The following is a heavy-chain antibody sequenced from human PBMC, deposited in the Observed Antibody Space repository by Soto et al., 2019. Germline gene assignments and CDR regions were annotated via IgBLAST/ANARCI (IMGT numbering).Heavy chain of an antibody. D-gene: IGHD3-22*01. CDR1: GDTFTTYS. J-gene: IGHJ4*02. Sequence: QVHLVQSGPEVKKPGSSVKVSCKTSGDTFTTYSISWVRQAPGQGLEWMGRIVPVARIVNTSQKFRGRVTMTADESTSTVYMELTSLSSDDTAHYYCARTYYYDSSGYSHFDFWGLGTLVTVSS. V-gene: IGHV1-69*02. CDR3: ARTYYYDSSGYSHFDF. CDR2: IVPVARIV.